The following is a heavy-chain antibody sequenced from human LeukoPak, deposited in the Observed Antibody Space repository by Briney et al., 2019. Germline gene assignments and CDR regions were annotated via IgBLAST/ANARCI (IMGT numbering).Heavy chain of an antibody. Sequence: GGSLRLSCAASGLTFSTYAMHWVRQAPGKGLEWVALISHDGSDKNYADSVKGRFTISRDNSNSTLYLQMDSLRGDDAAVYYCAKAVGSISWSFDYWGQGTLSPSPQ. D-gene: IGHD6-13*01. CDR2: ISHDGSDK. CDR1: GLTFSTYA. J-gene: IGHJ4*02. V-gene: IGHV3-30*18. CDR3: AKAVGSISWSFDY.